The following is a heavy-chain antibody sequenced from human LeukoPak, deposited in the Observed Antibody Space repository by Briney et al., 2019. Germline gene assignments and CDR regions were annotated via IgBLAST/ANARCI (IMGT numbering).Heavy chain of an antibody. V-gene: IGHV4-31*03. CDR2: IYYSGST. J-gene: IGHJ4*02. CDR3: ALGPRPWGDFDY. D-gene: IGHD3-16*01. CDR1: GGSISSGGYY. Sequence: PSQTPSLTCTVSGGSISSGGYYWSWIRQHPGKGLEWIGYIYYSGSTYYNPSLKSRVTISVDTSKNQFSLKLSSVTAADTAVYYCALGPRPWGDFDYWGQGILVTVSS.